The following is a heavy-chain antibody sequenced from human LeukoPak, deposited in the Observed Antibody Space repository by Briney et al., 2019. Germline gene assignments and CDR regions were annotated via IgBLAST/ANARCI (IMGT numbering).Heavy chain of an antibody. Sequence: PGGSLRLSCVASGFTFSTYGMHWVRQAPGKGLEWVGFIRYDGSNKYYGDSVEGRFTISRDNSKNTLYMQMNSLRPEDNAVYYCAKDNGYSSAWPEYFHHWGQGTLVTVSS. CDR3: AKDNGYSSAWPEYFHH. D-gene: IGHD6-19*01. V-gene: IGHV3-30*02. CDR2: IRYDGSNK. J-gene: IGHJ1*01. CDR1: GFTFSTYG.